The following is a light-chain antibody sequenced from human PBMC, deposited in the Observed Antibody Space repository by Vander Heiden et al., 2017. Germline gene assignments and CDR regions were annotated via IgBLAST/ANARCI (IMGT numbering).Light chain of an antibody. CDR2: TAS. CDR3: QQRYSAPPALT. V-gene: IGKV1-39*01. Sequence: DVQLTHSPSSLSASVGDRVTITCQASQSISSYLNWYQQKPGKAPKLLIYTASSLQSGVQSRFSGSGSGTDFTPTINSLQPEDFATYYCQQRYSAPPALTFGGGTKVEIK. CDR1: QSISSY. J-gene: IGKJ4*01.